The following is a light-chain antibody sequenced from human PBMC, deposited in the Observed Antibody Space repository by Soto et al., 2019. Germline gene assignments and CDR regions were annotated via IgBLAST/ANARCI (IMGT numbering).Light chain of an antibody. V-gene: IGKV3-15*01. CDR2: GAS. Sequence: EKVMTQSPATLSMSPGERATLSCRASQSVGSFLAWYQQKPGQAPRLLIYGASTRATGIPARFSGSGSGTEFTLTISSLQPEVFAVYYCQQYSNWPSWTFGQGTKV. CDR3: QQYSNWPSWT. CDR1: QSVGSF. J-gene: IGKJ1*01.